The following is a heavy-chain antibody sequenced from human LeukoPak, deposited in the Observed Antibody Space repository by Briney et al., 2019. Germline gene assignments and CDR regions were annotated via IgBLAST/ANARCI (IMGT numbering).Heavy chain of an antibody. D-gene: IGHD5-18*01. Sequence: GGSLRLSCAASGFTFDDYGMSWVRQAPGKGLEWVSGVNWNGGSTGYADSVKGRFTISRDNAKNSLYLQMNSLRAEDTDLYYCARARLPVQLWFRPRVAACDIWGQGTMVTVSS. J-gene: IGHJ3*02. V-gene: IGHV3-20*04. CDR1: GFTFDDYG. CDR2: VNWNGGST. CDR3: ARARLPVQLWFRPRVAACDI.